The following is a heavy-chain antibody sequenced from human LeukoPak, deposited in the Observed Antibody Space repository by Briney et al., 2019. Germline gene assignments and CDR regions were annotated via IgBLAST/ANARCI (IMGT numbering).Heavy chain of an antibody. Sequence: GGSLRLSCAASGFTFSSNFMSWVRQAPGKGLEWAAVISYDGNNKYYADSVKGRFTISRDNSKHTLYLQTNSLRAEDTALYYCVRDRDSTGYYDYWGQGTLVTVSS. D-gene: IGHD3-22*01. CDR3: VRDRDSTGYYDY. CDR2: ISYDGNNK. V-gene: IGHV3-30*03. J-gene: IGHJ4*02. CDR1: GFTFSSNF.